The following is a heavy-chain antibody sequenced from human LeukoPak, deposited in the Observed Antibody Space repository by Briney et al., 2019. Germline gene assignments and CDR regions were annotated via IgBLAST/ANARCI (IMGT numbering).Heavy chain of an antibody. CDR1: GGTFSSYA. V-gene: IGHV1-69*04. D-gene: IGHD3-10*01. J-gene: IGHJ4*02. CDR2: IIPILGIA. CDR3: AAVRYFASGTYSYFYY. Sequence: ASVKVSCKASGGTFSSYAISWVRQAPGQGLEWMGRIIPILGIANYAQKFQGRVTITSDMSTSTAYMELSSLRSEDTAVYYCAAVRYFASGTYSYFYYWGQGALVTVSS.